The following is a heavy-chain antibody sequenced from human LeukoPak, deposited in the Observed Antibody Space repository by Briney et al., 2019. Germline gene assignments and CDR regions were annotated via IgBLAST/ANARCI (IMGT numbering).Heavy chain of an antibody. CDR1: GFTFSNYN. CDR2: ITSSSTYI. CDR3: ARDPYSGSYGAHYYYYMDV. V-gene: IGHV3-21*01. Sequence: KTGGSLRLSCAASGFTFSNYNMNWVRQAPGKGLEWVSSITSSSTYIYYADSVKGRFTISRDNAKNSLYLQMNSLRAEDTAVYYCARDPYSGSYGAHYYYYMDVWGKGTTVTISS. J-gene: IGHJ6*03. D-gene: IGHD1-26*01.